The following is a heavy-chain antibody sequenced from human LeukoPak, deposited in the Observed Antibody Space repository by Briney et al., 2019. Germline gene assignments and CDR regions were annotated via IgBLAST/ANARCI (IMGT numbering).Heavy chain of an antibody. D-gene: IGHD5-18*01. CDR1: GFTFSSYA. CDR2: ISGSGGST. CDR3: AKDPDTAMVWEYNWFDP. V-gene: IGHV3-23*01. J-gene: IGHJ5*02. Sequence: GGSLRLSCAASGFTFSSYAMSWVRQAPGKGLEWVSAISGSGGSTYYADSVKGRVTIARDNSKNTLYLQMNSLSAEDTAVYYCAKDPDTAMVWEYNWFDPWGQGTLVTVSS.